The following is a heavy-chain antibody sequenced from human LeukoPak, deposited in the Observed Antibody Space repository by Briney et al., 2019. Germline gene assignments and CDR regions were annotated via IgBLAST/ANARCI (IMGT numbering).Heavy chain of an antibody. CDR2: ISSSGNTI. Sequence: PGGSLRLSCAASGFTLSDYYVSWIRQAPGKGLEWVSYISSSGNTIYYADSVKGRFTISRDNAGDSLYLQMNSLRAEDTAVYYCARDRRYDSADPVGFDHWGQGTLVTVSS. J-gene: IGHJ4*02. CDR1: GFTLSDYY. V-gene: IGHV3-11*01. D-gene: IGHD6-19*01. CDR3: ARDRRYDSADPVGFDH.